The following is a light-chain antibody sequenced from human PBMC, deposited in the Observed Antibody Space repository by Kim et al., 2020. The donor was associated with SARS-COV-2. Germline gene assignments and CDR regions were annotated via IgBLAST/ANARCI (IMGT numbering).Light chain of an antibody. V-gene: IGLV2-8*01. CDR2: EVS. CDR1: SRDVGGYNY. CDR3: SSYAGSNNVV. J-gene: IGLJ2*01. Sequence: GQSVHTSCTGTSRDVGGYNYVSWYQQHPGKAPKLMIYEVSKRPSGVPDRFSGSKSGNTASLTVSGLQAEDEADYYCSSYAGSNNVVFGGGTQLTVL.